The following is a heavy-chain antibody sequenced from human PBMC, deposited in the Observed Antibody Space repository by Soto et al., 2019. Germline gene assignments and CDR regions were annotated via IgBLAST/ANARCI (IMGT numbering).Heavy chain of an antibody. V-gene: IGHV4-34*01. CDR1: AGSSSGYA. CDR2: INHSVGT. J-gene: IGHJ6*03. Sequence: PSQDLPVTWAVYAGSSSGYARRWSRQPPAKGQKWIGEINHSVGTNSIPSLKRRVPRSVDASRNQFSLEVSAVSAADTAVYYCARAAARVGRERQDYFYYYDGVSGKWTAVTVSS. CDR3: ARAAARVGRERQDYFYYYDGV. D-gene: IGHD6-6*01.